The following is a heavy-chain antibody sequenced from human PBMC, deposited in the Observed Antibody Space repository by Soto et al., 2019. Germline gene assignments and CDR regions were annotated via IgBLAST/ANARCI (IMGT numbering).Heavy chain of an antibody. J-gene: IGHJ4*02. CDR3: ARQAAAGHDY. V-gene: IGHV3-74*01. CDR1: GFTFSSYC. Sequence: EVQLVESGGGLVQPGGALRLSCAASGFTFSSYCMHWVRQAPGKGLVWVSRMNSDGSSTSYADSVKGRFTISRDNAKNTLYLQMNRMRAEDTAVYYGARQAAAGHDYWGQGTLVTVSS. CDR2: MNSDGSST. D-gene: IGHD6-13*01.